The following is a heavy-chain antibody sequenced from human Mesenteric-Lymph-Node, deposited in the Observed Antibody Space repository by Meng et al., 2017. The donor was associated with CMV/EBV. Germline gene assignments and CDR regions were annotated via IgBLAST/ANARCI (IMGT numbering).Heavy chain of an antibody. CDR2: INPNGGGT. V-gene: IGHV1-2*02. CDR3: ARVQVTASYYYYGMDV. CDR1: GYTFIDYY. J-gene: IGHJ6*02. Sequence: ASVKVSCKASGYTFIDYYIHWVRQAPGQGLEWMGWINPNGGGTNFAQKFQGRVTMTRDKSMSATYMELNSLRYDDTAVYYCARVQVTASYYYYGMDVWGQGTTVTVSS. D-gene: IGHD2-21*02.